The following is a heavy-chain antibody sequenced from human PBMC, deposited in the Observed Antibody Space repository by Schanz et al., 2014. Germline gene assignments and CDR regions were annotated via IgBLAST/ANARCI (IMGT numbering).Heavy chain of an antibody. D-gene: IGHD3-10*01. J-gene: IGHJ4*02. V-gene: IGHV3-23*01. CDR2: IGVDGTTT. CDR1: GFAFSSYG. Sequence: DVQLLESGGGLVQPGGSLRLSCAASGFAFSSYGMNWLRQAPGKGLEWVSVIGVDGTTTYYADSVKGRFTISSDSSKNTLYRQMTSRRSDDTAVYYCTADLWFGAVWGVWWGQGTLVTVSS. CDR3: TADLWFGAVWGVW.